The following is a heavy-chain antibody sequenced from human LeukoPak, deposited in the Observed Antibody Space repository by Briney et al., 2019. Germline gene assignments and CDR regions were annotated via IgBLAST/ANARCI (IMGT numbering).Heavy chain of an antibody. J-gene: IGHJ4*02. V-gene: IGHV1-2*02. CDR2: INPNSGGT. CDR1: GYTFTGYY. D-gene: IGHD3-22*01. CDR3: ARGGGYGTMIVVVINPFDY. Sequence: ASVTVSCKASGYTFTGYYMHWVRQAPGQGLEWMGWINPNSGGTNYAQKFQGRVTMTRDTSISTAYMELSRLRSDDTAVYYCARGGGYGTMIVVVINPFDYWGQGTLVTVSS.